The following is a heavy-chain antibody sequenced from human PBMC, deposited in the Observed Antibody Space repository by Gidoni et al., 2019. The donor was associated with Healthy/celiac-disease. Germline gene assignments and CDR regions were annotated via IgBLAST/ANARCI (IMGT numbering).Heavy chain of an antibody. J-gene: IGHJ4*02. D-gene: IGHD6-19*01. Sequence: QLQLQESCPGLVKPSATLSLTCTVSDGSISSSSYYWGWLRQPPGKGLEWIGSIYYSGSTDYNPSLKSRVTISVDTSKNQFSLKLSSVTAADTAVYYCAAFMYSSGWYTDYWGQGTLVTVSS. CDR3: AAFMYSSGWYTDY. CDR2: IYYSGST. V-gene: IGHV4-39*01. CDR1: DGSISSSSYY.